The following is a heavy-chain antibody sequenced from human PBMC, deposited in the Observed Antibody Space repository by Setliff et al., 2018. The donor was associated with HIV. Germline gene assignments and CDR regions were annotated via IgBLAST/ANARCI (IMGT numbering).Heavy chain of an antibody. Sequence: SVKVSCKASGGTFNNLAISWVRRAPGQGLEWMGEFIPFFGTTNYAQKFQGRVSFTADASTNTAYMELSSLRSEDTAVFYCGRGKHYSSGSPPLYDSWGQGTLVTVSA. D-gene: IGHD3-10*01. CDR3: GRGKHYSSGSPPLYDS. CDR1: GGTFNNLA. J-gene: IGHJ4*02. V-gene: IGHV1-69*13. CDR2: FIPFFGTT.